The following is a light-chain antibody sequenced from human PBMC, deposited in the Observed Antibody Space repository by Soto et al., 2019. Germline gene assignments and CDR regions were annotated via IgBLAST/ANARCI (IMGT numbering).Light chain of an antibody. J-gene: IGLJ1*01. CDR1: SSDVGAYNY. CDR2: DVS. CDR3: SSYTTSSIYV. Sequence: QSALTQPASVSGSPGQSITISCTGTSSDVGAYNYVSWYQQHPGKAPKLMIYDVSNRPSGVSSRFSGSKSGNTASLTFSGLQAEDEADYYCSSYTTSSIYVFGTGTKLNVL. V-gene: IGLV2-14*01.